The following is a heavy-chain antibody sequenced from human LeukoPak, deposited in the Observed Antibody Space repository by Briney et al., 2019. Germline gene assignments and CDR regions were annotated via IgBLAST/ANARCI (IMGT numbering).Heavy chain of an antibody. CDR2: MNPNSGNT. D-gene: IGHD3-9*01. Sequence: GSSVKVSCKASGYTFTSYDINWVRQATGQGREWMGWMNPNSGNTGYAQKFQGRVTMTRNTSISTAYMELSSLRSEDTAVYYCARGSYYDILTGYPSVYYYYMDVWGKGTTVTVSS. CDR1: GYTFTSYD. V-gene: IGHV1-8*01. J-gene: IGHJ6*03. CDR3: ARGSYYDILTGYPSVYYYYMDV.